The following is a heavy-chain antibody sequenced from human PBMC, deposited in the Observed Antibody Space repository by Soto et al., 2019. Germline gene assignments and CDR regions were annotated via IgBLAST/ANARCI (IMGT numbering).Heavy chain of an antibody. D-gene: IGHD2-15*01. CDR1: GGSISSYY. Sequence: PSETLSLTCTVSGGSISSYYWSWIRQPPGKGLEWIGYIYYSGSTNYNPSLKSRVTISVDTSKNQFSLKLSSVTAADTAVYYCARLGYCSGGSCSHHAFDIWGQGTMVTVSS. CDR3: ARLGYCSGGSCSHHAFDI. J-gene: IGHJ3*02. CDR2: IYYSGST. V-gene: IGHV4-59*08.